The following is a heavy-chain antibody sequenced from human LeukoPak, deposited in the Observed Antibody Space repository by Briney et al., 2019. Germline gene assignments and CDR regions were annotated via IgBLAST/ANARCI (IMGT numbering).Heavy chain of an antibody. CDR2: IRSKAYGGTT. Sequence: GGSLRLSCTASGFTLGDYAMSWVRQAPGKGLEWVGFIRSKAYGGTTEYAASVKGRFTISRDDSKSIAYLQMNSLKTEDTAVYYCTYYDILPGYHMEAFDIWGQGTMVTVSS. V-gene: IGHV3-49*04. CDR1: GFTLGDYA. J-gene: IGHJ3*02. CDR3: TYYDILPGYHMEAFDI. D-gene: IGHD3-9*01.